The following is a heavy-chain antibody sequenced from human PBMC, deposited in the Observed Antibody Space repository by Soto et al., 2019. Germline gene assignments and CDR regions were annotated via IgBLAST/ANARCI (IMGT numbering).Heavy chain of an antibody. CDR3: ASLSRVTIFGVVTRGFDY. V-gene: IGHV4-39*01. CDR1: GGSISSSSYY. CDR2: IYYSGST. Sequence: NPSETLSLTCTVSGGSISSSSYYWGWIRQPPGKGLEWIGSIYYSGSTYYNPSLKSRVTISVDTSKNQFSLKLSSVTAADTAVYYCASLSRVTIFGVVTRGFDYWGQGTLVTVSS. D-gene: IGHD3-3*01. J-gene: IGHJ4*02.